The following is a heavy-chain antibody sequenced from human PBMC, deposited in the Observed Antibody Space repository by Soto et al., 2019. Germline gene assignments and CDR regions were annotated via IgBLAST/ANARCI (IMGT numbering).Heavy chain of an antibody. V-gene: IGHV5-51*01. D-gene: IGHD4-4*01. CDR3: ARTTVTTPYYYYYYMDV. Sequence: PGESLKISCKGAGYSFTSYGIGWMRQIPGKGLYWMGIIYPGDSDTRYSPSFQGQVTISDDKSISTAYLQWSSLKASDTAMYYCARTTVTTPYYYYYYMDVWGKGTTVTVSS. J-gene: IGHJ6*03. CDR2: IYPGDSDT. CDR1: GYSFTSYG.